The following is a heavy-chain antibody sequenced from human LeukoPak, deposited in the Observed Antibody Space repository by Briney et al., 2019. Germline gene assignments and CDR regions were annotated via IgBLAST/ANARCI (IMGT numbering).Heavy chain of an antibody. CDR2: IYYSGST. V-gene: IGHV4-59*01. CDR3: ARVRGGYIIP. CDR1: GGSISSYY. Sequence: SETLSLTCTVSGGSISSYYWSWIRQPPGKGPEWIGYIYYSGSTNYNPSLKSRVTISVDTSKNQFSLKLSSVTAADTAVYYCARVRGGYIIPWGQGTLVTVSS. D-gene: IGHD5-12*01. J-gene: IGHJ5*02.